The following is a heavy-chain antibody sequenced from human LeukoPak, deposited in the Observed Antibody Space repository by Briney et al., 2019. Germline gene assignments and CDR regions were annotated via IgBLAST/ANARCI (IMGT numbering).Heavy chain of an antibody. CDR3: ARHAPMVRGGSGAFDI. V-gene: IGHV5-10-1*01. Sequence: GESLRISCKGSGYSFTQYWISWVRQLPGKGLEWMGRIDPSDSYTNYSPSFQGHVTISADKSISTAYLQWSSLKASDTAMYYCARHAPMVRGGSGAFDIWGQGTMVTVSS. CDR2: IDPSDSYT. J-gene: IGHJ3*02. CDR1: GYSFTQYW. D-gene: IGHD3-10*01.